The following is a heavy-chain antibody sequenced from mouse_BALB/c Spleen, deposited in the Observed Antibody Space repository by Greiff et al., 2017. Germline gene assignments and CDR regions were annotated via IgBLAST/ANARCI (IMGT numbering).Heavy chain of an antibody. D-gene: IGHD6-2*01. J-gene: IGHJ2*01. Sequence: QVQLQQSGPELVKPGASVKMSCKASGYTFTDYVISWVKQRTGQGLEWIGEIYPGSGSTYYNEKFKGKATLTVDKSSSTAYMQLSSPTSEDSAVYYCARGSLYAMDYWGQGTTLTVSS. V-gene: IGHV1-77*01. CDR3: ARGSLYAMDY. CDR2: IYPGSGST. CDR1: GYTFTDYV.